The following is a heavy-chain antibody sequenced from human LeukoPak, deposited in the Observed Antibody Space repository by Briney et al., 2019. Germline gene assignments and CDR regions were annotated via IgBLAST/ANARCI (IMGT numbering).Heavy chain of an antibody. CDR1: GFTLSSNY. Sequence: SGGSLRPSCAASGFTLSSNYMSWVRQAPGKGLEWVSVIYSGSGPTYYADSVKGRFTISRDNSKNTLYLQMNSLRAEDTAVYYCARDAVTTAYYYKYGTDVWGQGTTVTVSS. V-gene: IGHV3-66*01. CDR3: ARDAVTTAYYYKYGTDV. CDR2: IYSGSGPT. D-gene: IGHD4-17*01. J-gene: IGHJ6*02.